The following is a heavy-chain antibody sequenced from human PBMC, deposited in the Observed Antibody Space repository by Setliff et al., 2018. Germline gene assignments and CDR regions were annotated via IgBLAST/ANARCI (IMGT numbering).Heavy chain of an antibody. CDR1: GGSISSGNYY. D-gene: IGHD3-10*01. J-gene: IGHJ6*03. CDR3: ARHKSNGSGSYPSLYMDI. CDR2: IYYSGST. Sequence: PSETLSLTCRVSGGSISSGNYYWGLIRQPPGKGLGWVATIYYSGSTYSNPSLKSRLIISVDAPDNQFSVKRSYVTAADTAVYYCARHKSNGSGSYPSLYMDIWGKGIMVTVSS. V-gene: IGHV4-39*01.